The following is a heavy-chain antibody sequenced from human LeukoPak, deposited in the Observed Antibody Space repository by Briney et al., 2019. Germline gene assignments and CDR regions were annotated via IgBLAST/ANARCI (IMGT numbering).Heavy chain of an antibody. V-gene: IGHV4-39*07. D-gene: IGHD1-14*01. CDR2: IYYSGST. CDR1: GGSISSSSYY. CDR3: ARDGHLTGTTYWDY. J-gene: IGHJ4*02. Sequence: SETLSLTCTVSGGSISSSSYYWGWIRQPPGKGLEWIGSIYYSGSTYYNPSLKSRVTISVDTSKNQFSLKLSSVTAADTAVYYCARDGHLTGTTYWDYWGQGTLVTVSS.